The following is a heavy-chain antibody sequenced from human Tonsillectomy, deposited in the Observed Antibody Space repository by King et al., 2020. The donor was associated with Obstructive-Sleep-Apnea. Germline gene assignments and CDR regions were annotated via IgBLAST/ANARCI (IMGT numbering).Heavy chain of an antibody. J-gene: IGHJ6*02. CDR1: GFTFSSYA. Sequence: VQLVESGGGVVQPGRFLRLSCAASGFTFSSYAMHWVRQAPGKGLEWVAVISYDGSNKYYADSVKGRFTISRDNSKNTLYLQMNSLRAEDTAVYYCAREMATSPRYYYGMDVWGQGTTVTVSS. V-gene: IGHV3-30*04. CDR3: AREMATSPRYYYGMDV. CDR2: ISYDGSNK. D-gene: IGHD5-24*01.